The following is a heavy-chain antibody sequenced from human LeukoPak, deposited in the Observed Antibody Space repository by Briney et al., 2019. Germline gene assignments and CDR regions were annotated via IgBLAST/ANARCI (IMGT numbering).Heavy chain of an antibody. D-gene: IGHD4-17*01. V-gene: IGHV4-39*01. Sequence: PSETLSLTCTVSGGSISSSSYYWGWIRQPPGKGLEWIGSIYYSGSTYYNPSLKSRVTISVDTSKNQFSLKLSSVTAADTAVYYCASHAYGDYVFDYWGQGTLVTVSS. CDR3: ASHAYGDYVFDY. CDR2: IYYSGST. J-gene: IGHJ4*02. CDR1: GGSISSSSYY.